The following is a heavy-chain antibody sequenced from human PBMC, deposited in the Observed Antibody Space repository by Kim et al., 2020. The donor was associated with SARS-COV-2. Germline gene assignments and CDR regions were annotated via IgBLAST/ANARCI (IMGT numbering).Heavy chain of an antibody. CDR2: IYYSGRT. V-gene: IGHV4-39*07. CDR1: GDSIGRSSYY. D-gene: IGHD3-3*02. CDR3: AYPGILAEPFGFDI. J-gene: IGHJ3*02. Sequence: SETLSLICTVSGDSIGRSSYYWGWIRQPPGKGLEWIGSIYYSGRTHYNPSLKSRVTISVDTSKNQFSLTLSSLTAADTAVYYCAYPGILAEPFGFDIWGQGTTVTVSS.